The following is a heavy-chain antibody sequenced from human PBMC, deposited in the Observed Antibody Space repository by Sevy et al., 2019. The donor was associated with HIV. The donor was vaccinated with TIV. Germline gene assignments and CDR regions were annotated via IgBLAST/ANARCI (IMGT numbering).Heavy chain of an antibody. CDR1: GFTFSSYG. J-gene: IGHJ3*02. CDR2: IWYDGSNK. D-gene: IGHD6-19*01. Sequence: GGSLRVSCAASGFTFSSYGMHWVRQAPGKGLEWVAVIWYDGSNKYYADSVKGRFTISRDNSKNTLYLQMNSLRAEDTAVYYCARGIAVAGDDAFDIWGQGTMVTVSS. V-gene: IGHV3-33*01. CDR3: ARGIAVAGDDAFDI.